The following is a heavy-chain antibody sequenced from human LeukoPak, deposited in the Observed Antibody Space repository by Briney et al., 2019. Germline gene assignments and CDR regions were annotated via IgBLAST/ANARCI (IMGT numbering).Heavy chain of an antibody. Sequence: PSETLSLTCAVYGGSFSGYYWSWIRQPPGKGLEWIGEINHSGSTNYNPSLKSRVTISVDRSKNQFSLKLSSVTAADTAVYYCARVLAARPGYYFDYWGQGTLVTVSS. CDR1: GGSFSGYY. CDR3: ARVLAARPGYYFDY. CDR2: INHSGST. D-gene: IGHD6-6*01. V-gene: IGHV4-34*01. J-gene: IGHJ4*02.